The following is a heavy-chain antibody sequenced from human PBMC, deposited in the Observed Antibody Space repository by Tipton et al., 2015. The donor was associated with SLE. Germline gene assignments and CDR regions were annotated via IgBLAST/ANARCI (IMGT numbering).Heavy chain of an antibody. D-gene: IGHD1-26*01. Sequence: SLRLSCAASGFTFSDYYMSWIRQAPGKGLEWVSYISSSSSYTNYADSVKGRFTISRDNAKNSLYLQMNSLRAEDTGVYYCAREMGATWAFDIWGQGTMVTVSS. J-gene: IGHJ3*02. CDR1: GFTFSDYY. V-gene: IGHV3-11*06. CDR2: ISSSSSYT. CDR3: AREMGATWAFDI.